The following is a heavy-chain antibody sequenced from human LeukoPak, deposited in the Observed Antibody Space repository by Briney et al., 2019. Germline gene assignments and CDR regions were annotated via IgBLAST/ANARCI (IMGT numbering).Heavy chain of an antibody. CDR3: ARDATTRITMVRGDWFDP. CDR1: GYSFTSYG. CDR2: IGAYNGNT. D-gene: IGHD3-10*01. Sequence: PVASVKVSCKTSGYSFTSYGISWVRQAPGQGLEWMGWIGAYNGNTNYAQKLQGRVTMTTDTSTSTAYMELRSLRSDDTAVYYCARDATTRITMVRGDWFDPWGQGTLVTVSS. J-gene: IGHJ5*02. V-gene: IGHV1-18*01.